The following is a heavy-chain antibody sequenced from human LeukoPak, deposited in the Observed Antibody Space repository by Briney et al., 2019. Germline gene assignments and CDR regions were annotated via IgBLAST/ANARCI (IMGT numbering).Heavy chain of an antibody. Sequence: SVKVSCKASGGTFSSYAISWVRQAPGQGLEWMGRIIPILGIANYAQKFQGRVTITADKPTSTAYMELSSLRSEDTAVYYCAKEPESPHNWFDPWGQGTLVTVSS. CDR2: IIPILGIA. J-gene: IGHJ5*02. CDR3: AKEPESPHNWFDP. V-gene: IGHV1-69*04. CDR1: GGTFSSYA.